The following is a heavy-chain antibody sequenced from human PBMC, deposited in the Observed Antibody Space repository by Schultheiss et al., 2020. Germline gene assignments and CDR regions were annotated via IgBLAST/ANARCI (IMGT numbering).Heavy chain of an antibody. Sequence: ASVKVSGKASGYTFTSYDINWVRQATGQGLEWMGWMNPNSGNTGYAQKFQGRVTMTRDTSTSTVYMELSSLRSEDTAVYYCARVDGDYDYYYYGMDVWGKGTTGTVS. CDR1: GYTFTSYD. CDR2: MNPNSGNT. V-gene: IGHV1-8*01. J-gene: IGHJ6*04. CDR3: ARVDGDYDYYYYGMDV. D-gene: IGHD4-17*01.